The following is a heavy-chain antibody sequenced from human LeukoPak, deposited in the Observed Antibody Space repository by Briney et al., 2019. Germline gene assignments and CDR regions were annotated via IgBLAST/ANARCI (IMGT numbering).Heavy chain of an antibody. Sequence: AGGSLRLSCAASGFTFSSYAMSWVRQAPGKGLEWVSRINTDGSSTSCADSVKGRFTISRDNAKNTLYLQMNSLRAEDTAVYYCARGTLFPLPYYVDVWGKGTTVTVSS. V-gene: IGHV3-74*01. CDR3: ARGTLFPLPYYVDV. CDR1: GFTFSSYA. CDR2: INTDGSST. D-gene: IGHD2-21*01. J-gene: IGHJ6*03.